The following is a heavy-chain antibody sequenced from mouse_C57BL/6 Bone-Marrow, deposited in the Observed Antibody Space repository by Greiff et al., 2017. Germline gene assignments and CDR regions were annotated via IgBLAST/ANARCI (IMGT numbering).Heavy chain of an antibody. CDR1: GFTFSDYY. Sequence: EVKLMESGGGLVQPGGSLKLSCAASGFTFSDYYMYWVRQTPEKRLEWVAYISNGGGSTYYPDTVKGRFTISRDNAKNTLYLQMSRLKSEDTAMYYCARAYYAMDYWGQGTSVTGSS. J-gene: IGHJ4*01. V-gene: IGHV5-12*01. CDR2: ISNGGGST. CDR3: ARAYYAMDY.